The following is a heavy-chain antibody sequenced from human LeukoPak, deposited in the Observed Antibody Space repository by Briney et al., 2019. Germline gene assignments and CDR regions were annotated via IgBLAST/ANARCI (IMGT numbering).Heavy chain of an antibody. CDR1: GGSISGTYY. CDR2: IYYTGTT. V-gene: IGHV4-59*08. J-gene: IGHJ3*01. CDR3: ARRWVYDKRAFDA. D-gene: IGHD3-16*01. Sequence: SETLSLTCTVSGGSISGTYYWTWIRQPPGKGLEWIGYIYYTGTTDSNPSLKSRVTISLDTSKNQFSLNLSSVTAADTAVYYCARRWVYDKRAFDAWGQGTMVTVSS.